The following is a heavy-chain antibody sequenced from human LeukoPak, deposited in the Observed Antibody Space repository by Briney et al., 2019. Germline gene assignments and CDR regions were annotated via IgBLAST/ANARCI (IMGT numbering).Heavy chain of an antibody. V-gene: IGHV1-18*01. CDR3: ARDPTPSDGDYPPDHFDY. D-gene: IGHD4-17*01. Sequence: ASVTVSCKASGYIYTNYGINWVRQAPGQGLEWMGWINTYNGNTNYAPKLHGRVTMTTDTPTTTGFMELTSLRFDDTAIYYCARDPTPSDGDYPPDHFDYWGQGTLVTVSS. J-gene: IGHJ4*02. CDR2: INTYNGNT. CDR1: GYIYTNYG.